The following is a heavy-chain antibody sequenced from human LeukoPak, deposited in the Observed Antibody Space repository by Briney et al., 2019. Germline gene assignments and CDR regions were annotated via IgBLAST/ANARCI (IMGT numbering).Heavy chain of an antibody. V-gene: IGHV3-9*01. CDR3: AKDRHSSGWLF. J-gene: IGHJ4*02. CDR2: ISWNSGSI. CDR1: GFTFDDYA. D-gene: IGHD6-19*01. Sequence: PGGSLRLSCAASGFTFDDYAMHWVRQAPGKGLEWVSGISWNSGSIGYADSVKGRFTISRDNAKNSLYLQMNSLRAEDTALYFCAKDRHSSGWLFGGQGTLVTVSS.